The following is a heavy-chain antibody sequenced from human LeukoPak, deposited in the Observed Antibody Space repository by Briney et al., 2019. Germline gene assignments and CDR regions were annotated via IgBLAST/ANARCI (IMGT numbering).Heavy chain of an antibody. J-gene: IGHJ4*02. D-gene: IGHD5-18*01. CDR3: AKFPAMVDY. CDR1: GFTFSSYW. CDR2: IKQDGSEK. Sequence: PGGSLRLSCAASGFTFSSYWMSWVRQAPGKGLEWVANIKQDGSEKYYVDSVKGRSTISRDNSKNTLYLQMNSLRAEDTAVYYCAKFPAMVDYWGQGTLVTVSS. V-gene: IGHV3-7*03.